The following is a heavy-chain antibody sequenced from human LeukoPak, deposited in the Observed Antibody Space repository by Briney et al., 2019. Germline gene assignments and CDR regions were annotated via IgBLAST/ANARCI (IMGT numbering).Heavy chain of an antibody. J-gene: IGHJ6*03. CDR3: ARRGYSYGLDYYYYMDV. V-gene: IGHV5-51*01. CDR1: GYSFTSYW. CDR2: IYPGDSDT. D-gene: IGHD5-18*01. Sequence: GESLKISCKGSGYSFTSYWIGWVRQMPGKGLEWMGIIYPGDSDTRYSPSFQGQVTISADKSISTAYLQWSSLKASDTAMYYCARRGYSYGLDYYYYMDVWGKGTTVTVSS.